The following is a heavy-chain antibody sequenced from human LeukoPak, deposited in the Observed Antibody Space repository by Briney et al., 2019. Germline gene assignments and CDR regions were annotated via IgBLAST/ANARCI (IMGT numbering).Heavy chain of an antibody. CDR3: VREVMDNLRFDY. D-gene: IGHD1-14*01. J-gene: IGHJ4*02. Sequence: ASVKVSCKASGYTFTSYYMHWVRQAPGQGLEWMGIINPSGGDTSYAQKFQGRLTMTRDTSTNTVYMELTSLRSEDTAVYYCVREVMDNLRFDYWGQGTLVAVPS. CDR1: GYTFTSYY. V-gene: IGHV1-46*01. CDR2: INPSGGDT.